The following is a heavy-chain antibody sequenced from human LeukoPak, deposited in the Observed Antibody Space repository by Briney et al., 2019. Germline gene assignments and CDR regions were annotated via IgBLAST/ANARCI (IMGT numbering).Heavy chain of an antibody. CDR1: GFTFSSYW. J-gene: IGHJ5*02. Sequence: GGSLRLPCAASGFTFSSYWMSWVRQAPGKGLEWVANIKQDASEKYYVDSVKGRFTISRDNAKNSLYLQMNSLRAEDTAVYYCASDRSGGSCYECWFDPWGEGTLVTVSS. CDR2: IKQDASEK. V-gene: IGHV3-7*01. D-gene: IGHD2-15*01. CDR3: ASDRSGGSCYECWFDP.